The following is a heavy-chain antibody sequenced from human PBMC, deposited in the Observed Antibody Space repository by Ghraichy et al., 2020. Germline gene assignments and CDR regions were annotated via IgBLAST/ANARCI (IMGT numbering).Heavy chain of an antibody. D-gene: IGHD2-21*01. CDR3: AREIAYCGGDCSYYFDY. Sequence: SETLSLTCTVSGGSISSSSYYWGWIRQPPGKGLEWIGSIYYSGSTYYNPSLKSRVTISVDTSKNQFSLKLSSVTAADTAVYYCAREIAYCGGDCSYYFDYWGQGTLVTVSS. CDR2: IYYSGST. CDR1: GGSISSSSYY. J-gene: IGHJ4*02. V-gene: IGHV4-39*02.